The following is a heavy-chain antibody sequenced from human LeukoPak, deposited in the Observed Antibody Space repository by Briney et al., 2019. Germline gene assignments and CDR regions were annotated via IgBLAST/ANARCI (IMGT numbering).Heavy chain of an antibody. J-gene: IGHJ4*02. CDR2: ISDSDGST. CDR1: GFTFRIYA. CDR3: AKGDWGDY. Sequence: GGSLRLSCAASGFTFRIYAMNWVRQAPGKGLEWVSGISDSDGSTYYADSVKGRFTISKDNSNNTLYLQMNSLRADDTAVYYCAKGDWGDYWGQGTLVTVSS. D-gene: IGHD7-27*01. V-gene: IGHV3-23*01.